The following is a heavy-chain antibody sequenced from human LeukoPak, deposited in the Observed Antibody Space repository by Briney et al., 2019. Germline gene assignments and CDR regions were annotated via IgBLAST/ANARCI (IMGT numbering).Heavy chain of an antibody. CDR2: ISSSGSIL. CDR1: GFIFSDYY. D-gene: IGHD2-15*01. CDR3: AKGPRLIGYFSY. Sequence: GGSLRLSCAASGFIFSDYYMTWIRQAPGKGLEWVSYISSSGSILYYADSVKGRFTISRDNAKNSLYLQMNSLRAEDTALYYCAKGPRLIGYFSYWGQGTLVTVSS. J-gene: IGHJ4*02. V-gene: IGHV3-11*01.